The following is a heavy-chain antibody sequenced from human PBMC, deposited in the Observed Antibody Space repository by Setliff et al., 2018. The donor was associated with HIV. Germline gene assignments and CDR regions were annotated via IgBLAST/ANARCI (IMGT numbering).Heavy chain of an antibody. J-gene: IGHJ5*02. CDR2: INPSTSEV. Sequence: PGESLKISCKGFGYSFTNYWIGWVRQMPGRGLEWMGFINPSTSEVRYRPSLQGQVTMSVDKSISTAFLQWSSLAASDTAMYYCVRDQIGDVQVAGTWGTWGQGTLVTVSS. V-gene: IGHV5-51*01. D-gene: IGHD6-19*01. CDR3: VRDQIGDVQVAGTWGT. CDR1: GYSFTNYW.